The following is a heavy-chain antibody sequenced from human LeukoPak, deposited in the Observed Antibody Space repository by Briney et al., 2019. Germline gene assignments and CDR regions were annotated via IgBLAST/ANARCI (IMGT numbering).Heavy chain of an antibody. CDR3: AKDYRAWGYGDYATDAFDI. Sequence: PGGSLRLSCVASEFTFNNYAMSWVRQAPGKGLEWVSAISGSGGSTYYADSVKGRFTISRDNSKNTLYLQMNSLRAEDTAVYYCAKDYRAWGYGDYATDAFDIWGQGTMVTVSS. V-gene: IGHV3-23*01. D-gene: IGHD4-17*01. J-gene: IGHJ3*02. CDR2: ISGSGGST. CDR1: EFTFNNYA.